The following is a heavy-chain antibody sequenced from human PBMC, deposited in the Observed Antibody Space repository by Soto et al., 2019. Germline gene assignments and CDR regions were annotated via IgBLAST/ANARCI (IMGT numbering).Heavy chain of an antibody. Sequence: GGSLRLSCAASGFTFSGSAMHWVRQASGKGLEWVGRIRSKANSYATAYAASVKGRFTISRDDSKNTAYLQMNSLKTEDTAVYYCIPGTAAADIHYWGQGTLVTVS. V-gene: IGHV3-73*01. CDR1: GFTFSGSA. CDR2: IRSKANSYAT. J-gene: IGHJ4*02. D-gene: IGHD6-13*01. CDR3: IPGTAAADIHY.